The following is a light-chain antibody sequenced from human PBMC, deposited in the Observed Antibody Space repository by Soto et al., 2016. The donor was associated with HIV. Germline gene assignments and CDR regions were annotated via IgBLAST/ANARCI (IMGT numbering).Light chain of an antibody. CDR1: QGISNY. CDR2: SAY. Sequence: DIQMTQSPSSLSASVGDRVTITCRASQGISNYLAWFQQKPGQAPKVLISSAYTLESGVSSRFSGSRSGAVFTLTISSLQPEDFGTYYCQQSSETPRTFGQGTKVLI. CDR3: QQSSETPRT. V-gene: IGKV1-16*01. J-gene: IGKJ1*01.